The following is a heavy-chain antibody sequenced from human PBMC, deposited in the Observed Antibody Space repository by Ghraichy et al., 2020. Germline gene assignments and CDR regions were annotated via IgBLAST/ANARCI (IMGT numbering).Heavy chain of an antibody. CDR1: GFIFSDFN. CDR2: VSYDGGKK. V-gene: IGHV3-30-3*01. CDR3: ARENGAGGIAFFDY. Sequence: GESLNISCAASGFIFSDFNIHWVRHTPSKGLEWVALVSYDGGKKFYADSVRGRFTISRDNSQNSMWLQMNSLREDDTAVYYCARENGAGGIAFFDYWGQGTLVTVSS. J-gene: IGHJ4*02. D-gene: IGHD6-13*01.